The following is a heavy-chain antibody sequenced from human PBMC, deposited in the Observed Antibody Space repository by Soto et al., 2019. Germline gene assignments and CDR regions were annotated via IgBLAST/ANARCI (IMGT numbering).Heavy chain of an antibody. J-gene: IGHJ3*02. V-gene: IGHV3-48*01. CDR3: ARIGGSCSSTSCPAGDAFDI. Sequence: EVQLVESGGGLVQPGGSLRLSCAASGFTFSSYSMNWVRQAPGKGLEWVSYIRSSSSTIYYVDSVKGRFTISRDNAKNSLYRQMSSLSAEDTAVYYCARIGGSCSSTSCPAGDAFDIWGQGTMVTVSS. CDR2: IRSSSSTI. CDR1: GFTFSSYS. D-gene: IGHD2-2*01.